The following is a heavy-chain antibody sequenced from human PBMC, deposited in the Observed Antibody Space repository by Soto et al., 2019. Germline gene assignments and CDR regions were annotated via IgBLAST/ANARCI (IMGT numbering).Heavy chain of an antibody. J-gene: IGHJ3*02. CDR3: AKSEGFWRTIDAFDI. D-gene: IGHD3-3*01. CDR1: GFTFSSYG. CDR2: ISYDGSNK. Sequence: PGGSLRLSCAASGFTFSSYGMHWVRQAPGKGLEWVAVISYDGSNKYYADSVKGRFTISRDNSKNTLYLQMNSLRAEDTAVYYCAKSEGFWRTIDAFDIWGQGTMVTVSS. V-gene: IGHV3-30*18.